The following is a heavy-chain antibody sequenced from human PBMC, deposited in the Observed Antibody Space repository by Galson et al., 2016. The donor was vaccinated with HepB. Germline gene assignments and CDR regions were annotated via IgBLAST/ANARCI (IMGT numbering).Heavy chain of an antibody. CDR1: GXXFTXXX. CDR3: AQYYYDSSGYVEYFQN. V-gene: IGHV3-7*03. Sequence: SLXXSCAASGXXFTXXXMSXXXQAXGKGLEWVANIKPDGSEKYYVDSVKGRFTISRDNAKNSLYLQMNSLRAEDTAVYYCAQYYYDSSGYVEYFQNWGQGSRVTVSS. J-gene: IGHJ1*01. D-gene: IGHD3-22*01. CDR2: IKPDGSEK.